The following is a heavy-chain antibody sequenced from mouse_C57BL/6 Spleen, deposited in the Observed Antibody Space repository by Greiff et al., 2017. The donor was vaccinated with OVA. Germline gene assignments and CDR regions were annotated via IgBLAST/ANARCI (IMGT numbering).Heavy chain of an antibody. J-gene: IGHJ4*01. D-gene: IGHD1-1*01. CDR3: RATVVPMDY. CDR1: GYTFTDYE. Sequence: VHLVESGAELVRPGASVTLSCKASGYTFTDYEMHWVKQTPVHGLEWIGAIDPETGGTAYNQKFKGKAILTADKSSSTAYMELRSLISEDSAVYYCRATVVPMDYWGQGTSVTVSS. CDR2: IDPETGGT. V-gene: IGHV1-15*01.